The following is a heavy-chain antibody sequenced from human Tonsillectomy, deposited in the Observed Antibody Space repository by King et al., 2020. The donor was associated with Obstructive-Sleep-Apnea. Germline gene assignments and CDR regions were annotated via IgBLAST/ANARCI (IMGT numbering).Heavy chain of an antibody. D-gene: IGHD2-15*01. CDR3: ARRDSTVNFDN. J-gene: IGHJ4*02. Sequence: SLILSFTSSFFTFSSYIINFVRHAPVNGLEFVSYIYIGTSRIYYSDSLRGRFTISSDNAKNSLYLQMNSLRAEDTALYYCARRDSTVNFDNWGQGPLVTVSS. CDR1: FFTFSSYI. V-gene: IGHV3-48*04. CDR2: IYIGTSRI.